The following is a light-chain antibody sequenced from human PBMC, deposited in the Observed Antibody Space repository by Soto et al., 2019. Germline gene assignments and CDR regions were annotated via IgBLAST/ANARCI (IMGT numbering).Light chain of an antibody. CDR3: QSYDSSLSGSHVV. Sequence: QSVLTQPPSVSGAPGQRVTISCTGSSSNIGAGYDVHWYQQLPGTAPKLLIYGNSNRPSGVPDRFSGSKSGTSASLAITGLQAEDEADSYCQSYDSSLSGSHVVFGGGTKVTVL. CDR2: GNS. J-gene: IGLJ2*01. V-gene: IGLV1-40*01. CDR1: SSNIGAGYD.